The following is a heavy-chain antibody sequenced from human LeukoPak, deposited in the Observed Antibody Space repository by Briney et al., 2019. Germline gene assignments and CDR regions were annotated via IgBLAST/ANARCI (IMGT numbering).Heavy chain of an antibody. Sequence: SETLSLTCTVSGASISNYYWIWIRHTPEKGLEWMGHIHTSGASSYYPSLASRLTLSIDTSRNHLSLTLTSVTAADTAVYFCARLGSYHDFWGQGALVTVSS. J-gene: IGHJ4*02. CDR2: IHTSGAS. D-gene: IGHD1-26*01. CDR1: GASISNYY. V-gene: IGHV4-4*09. CDR3: ARLGSYHDF.